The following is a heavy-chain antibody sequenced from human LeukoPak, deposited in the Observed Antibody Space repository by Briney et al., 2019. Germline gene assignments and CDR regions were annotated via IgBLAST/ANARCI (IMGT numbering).Heavy chain of an antibody. Sequence: SQTLSLTCTVSGGSISGGSYYWSWIRQPPGKGLEWIGSIYYSGSTYYNPSLESRVTISLDTSKKQIFLRLRSVTAADTAVYYCSRHEYYTGGWYIYWGQGTLVTVSS. J-gene: IGHJ4*02. V-gene: IGHV4-39*01. CDR1: GGSISGGSYY. CDR2: IYYSGST. CDR3: SRHEYYTGGWYIY. D-gene: IGHD6-19*01.